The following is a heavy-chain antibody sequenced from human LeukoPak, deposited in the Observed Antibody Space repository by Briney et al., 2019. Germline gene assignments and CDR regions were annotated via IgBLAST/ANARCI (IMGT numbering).Heavy chain of an antibody. CDR2: IWYDGSNK. CDR3: AKDRGAGYYMDV. V-gene: IGHV3-33*06. Sequence: PGRSLRLSCAASGFTFSSYGMHWVRQAPGKGLEWVAVIWYDGSNKYYADSVKGRFTISRDNSKNTLYLQMNSLRAEDTAVYYCAKDRGAGYYMDVWGKGTMVTVSS. D-gene: IGHD6-19*01. J-gene: IGHJ6*03. CDR1: GFTFSSYG.